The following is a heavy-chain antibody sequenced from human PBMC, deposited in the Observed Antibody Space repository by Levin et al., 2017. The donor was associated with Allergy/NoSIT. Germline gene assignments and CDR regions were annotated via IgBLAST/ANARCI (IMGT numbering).Heavy chain of an antibody. CDR3: ARLKRPAGVYDSSDSFDV. CDR1: GFTFKNYV. CDR2: VAQGACNL. Sequence: LSLTCAASGFTFKNYVIHWVRQAPGKGLECVSAVAQGACNLNYADSVKGRFTISRDDSKNTVYLHLNNLTVEDTAVYYCARLKRPAGVYDSSDSFDVWGQGTMAIVSS. V-gene: IGHV3-23*01. D-gene: IGHD5/OR15-5a*01. J-gene: IGHJ3*01.